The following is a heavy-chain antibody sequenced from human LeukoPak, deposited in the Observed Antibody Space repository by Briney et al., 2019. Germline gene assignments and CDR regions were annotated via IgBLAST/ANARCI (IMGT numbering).Heavy chain of an antibody. CDR2: ISSSSYI. D-gene: IGHD5-18*01. V-gene: IGHV3-21*01. CDR3: ARRGTWIQLWSGDYYYYYGMDV. J-gene: IGHJ6*02. Sequence: GGSLRLSCAASGFTFSSYSMNWVRQAPGKGLEWVSSISSSSYIYYADSVKGRFTISRDNAKNSLYLQMNSLRDEDTAVYYCARRGTWIQLWSGDYYYYYGMDVWGQGTTVTVSS. CDR1: GFTFSSYS.